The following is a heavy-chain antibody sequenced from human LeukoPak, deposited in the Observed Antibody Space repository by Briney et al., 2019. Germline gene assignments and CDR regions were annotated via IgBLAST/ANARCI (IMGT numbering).Heavy chain of an antibody. J-gene: IGHJ3*01. CDR3: AREPLSMKIVLLPTAIAGDAFDV. V-gene: IGHV1-2*02. CDR2: INPNSGGT. Sequence: ASVKVSCTASGYTFTDYYIHWVRQAPGQGLEWMGWINPNSGGTHYAQKFQGTVTMTRDTSIRTAYMELSRLRSDDTAVYYRAREPLSMKIVLLPTAIAGDAFDVWGQGTMVTVSS. CDR1: GYTFTDYY. D-gene: IGHD2-2*02.